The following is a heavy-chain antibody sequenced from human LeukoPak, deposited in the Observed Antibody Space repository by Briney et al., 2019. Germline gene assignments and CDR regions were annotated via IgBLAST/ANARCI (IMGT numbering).Heavy chain of an antibody. V-gene: IGHV3-23*01. J-gene: IGHJ6*03. D-gene: IGHD3-16*01. CDR3: AKDGSWGDYYFYFYMDV. Sequence: GGSLRLSCEASGSGFTFGNFGLSWVRQAPGKGLEWLSGISGSGYYTYYADSVKGRFPISRDNSKNTLYIEMNSLRAEDTAVYYCAKDGSWGDYYFYFYMDVWGKGTTVTVSS. CDR2: ISGSGYYT. CDR1: GSGFTFGNFG.